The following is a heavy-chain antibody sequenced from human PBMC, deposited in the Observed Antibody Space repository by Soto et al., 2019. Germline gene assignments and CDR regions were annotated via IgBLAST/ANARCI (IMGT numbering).Heavy chain of an antibody. Sequence: QVQLVQSGAEVKKPGAPVKVSCKASGYIFTGYYMHWLRQAPGQGLEWMGWFNPNSGGTKYAQKFQGRVTMTNDTSINTAYMELSGLISDDTAVYYCARGDFDSSANYYAGWFDPWGQGTLVTVSS. CDR1: GYIFTGYY. V-gene: IGHV1-2*02. CDR2: FNPNSGGT. D-gene: IGHD3-22*01. J-gene: IGHJ5*02. CDR3: ARGDFDSSANYYAGWFDP.